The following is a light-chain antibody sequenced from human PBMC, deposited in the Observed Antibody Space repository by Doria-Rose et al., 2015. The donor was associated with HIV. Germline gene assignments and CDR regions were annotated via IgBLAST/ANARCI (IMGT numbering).Light chain of an antibody. J-gene: IGKJ1*01. CDR3: HQYGTSWT. CDR1: QSFSSTY. V-gene: IGKV3-20*01. CDR2: DGS. Sequence: LTQSPGTLSLSPGERATLSCRASQSFSSTYLAWYQQKPGQAPSLLVYDGSTRATGIPDRFSASGSGTDFTLTIKRLEPEDFALYYCHQYGTSWTFGQGTKVEI.